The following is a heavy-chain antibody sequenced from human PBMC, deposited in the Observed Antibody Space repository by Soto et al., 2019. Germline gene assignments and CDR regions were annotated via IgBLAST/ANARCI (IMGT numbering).Heavy chain of an antibody. D-gene: IGHD2-15*01. Sequence: VQLLESGGDLVQPGGTLRLSCAASGFTFSNYAMSWVRQAPGKGLEWVSTISNSGGTRYYADSVKGRFRIARDNSKNTLYLQMHSLRADDTAVYYCAKGRIARVVAATLADWGQGTLVTVSS. CDR3: AKGRIARVVAATLAD. V-gene: IGHV3-23*01. CDR2: ISNSGGTR. CDR1: GFTFSNYA. J-gene: IGHJ4*02.